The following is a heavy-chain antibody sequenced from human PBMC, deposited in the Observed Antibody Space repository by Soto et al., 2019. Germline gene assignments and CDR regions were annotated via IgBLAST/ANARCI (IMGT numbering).Heavy chain of an antibody. CDR3: ARFLYDCGGGCFHYYYYGMDV. V-gene: IGHV1-69*13. D-gene: IGHD2-21*02. Sequence: SVKVSCKDSRGTFNSYSISWLRQAPGQGLEWMGGISPIFGTANYAQKFQGRVTITADESTSKAYVELSSLRSEDTAVYYCARFLYDCGGGCFHYYYYGMDVWGQGTTVTVSS. CDR1: RGTFNSYS. CDR2: ISPIFGTA. J-gene: IGHJ6*02.